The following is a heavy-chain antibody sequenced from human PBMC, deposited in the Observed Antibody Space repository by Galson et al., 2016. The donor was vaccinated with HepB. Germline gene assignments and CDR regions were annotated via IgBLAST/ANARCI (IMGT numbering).Heavy chain of an antibody. Sequence: SLSLSCAASGFTFRRYAMYWVRQAPGKGLEWVAVISYAGSNKYYADSVKGRFTVSRDNAKNSLYLQMNSLRDDDTAVYYCAKPFLSSGLYYFDYRGRGTLVTVSS. V-gene: IGHV3-30*18. CDR1: GFTFRRYA. CDR3: AKPFLSSGLYYFDY. CDR2: ISYAGSNK. D-gene: IGHD6-19*01. J-gene: IGHJ4*02.